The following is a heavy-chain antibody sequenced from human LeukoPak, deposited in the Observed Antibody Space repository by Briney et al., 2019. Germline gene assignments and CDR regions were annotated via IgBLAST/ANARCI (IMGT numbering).Heavy chain of an antibody. CDR1: GHIFTVDS. D-gene: IGHD3-10*01. Sequence: GASVKVSCTASGHIFTVDSIHWVRQAPGQGLEWMGWIHLKGGGTYRAQKFQDRVTMTQGTSISTAYMELSRLRSDDTAVYYCARAMVRGVTPPDYWGQGTLVTVSS. CDR2: IHLKGGGT. V-gene: IGHV1-2*02. J-gene: IGHJ4*02. CDR3: ARAMVRGVTPPDY.